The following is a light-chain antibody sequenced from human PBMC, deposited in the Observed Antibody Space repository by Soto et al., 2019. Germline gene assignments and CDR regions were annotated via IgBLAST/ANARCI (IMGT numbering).Light chain of an antibody. CDR3: CSHAGGDTYV. J-gene: IGLJ1*01. CDR2: EGF. CDR1: SSDVGSGNV. Sequence: QSALTQPASVSGSPGQSITISCTGTSSDVGSGNVVSWYQHYPGKAPQLMIYEGFNRPSGVSSRFSGSRSGNTASLTISGLQAEDEADYYCCSHAGGDTYVFGTGTKDTVL. V-gene: IGLV2-23*01.